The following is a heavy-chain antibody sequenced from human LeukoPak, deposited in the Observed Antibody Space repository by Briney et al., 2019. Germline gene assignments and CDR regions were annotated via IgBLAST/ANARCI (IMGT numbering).Heavy chain of an antibody. J-gene: IGHJ4*02. CDR1: GFTFYGYW. CDR2: IKQDGSDK. V-gene: IGHV3-7*03. Sequence: GGSLRLSCAASGFTFYGYWMSWVRQAPGKGLGWVANIKQDGSDKYYVDSVKGRFTISRDNAKNSLYLQMNSLRAEDTAVYYCARAHSSGYFWAYYFDYWGQGTLVTVSS. D-gene: IGHD3-22*01. CDR3: ARAHSSGYFWAYYFDY.